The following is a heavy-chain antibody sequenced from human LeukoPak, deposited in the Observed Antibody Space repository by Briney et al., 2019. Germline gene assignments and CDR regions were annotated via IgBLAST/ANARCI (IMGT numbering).Heavy chain of an antibody. CDR3: ARDYGDYGDYSRSDAFDI. J-gene: IGHJ3*02. Sequence: SETLSLTCTVSGGSISSYYWSWIRQPAGKGLEWIGRIYTSGSTNYSPSLKSRVTMSVDTSKNQFSLKLSSVTAADTAVYYCARDYGDYGDYSRSDAFDIWGQGTMVTVSS. D-gene: IGHD4-17*01. V-gene: IGHV4-4*07. CDR2: IYTSGST. CDR1: GGSISSYY.